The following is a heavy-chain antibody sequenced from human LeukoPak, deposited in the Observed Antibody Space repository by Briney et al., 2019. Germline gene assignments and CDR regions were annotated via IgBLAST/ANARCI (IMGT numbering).Heavy chain of an antibody. CDR1: GYTFTSYG. CDR3: ARDQAITMVRGVMVY. CDR2: ISAYNGNT. Sequence: ASVKVSCKASGYTFTSYGISWVRQAPGQGLEWMGWISAYNGNTNYARKLQGRVTMTTDTSTSTAYMELRSLRSEDTAVYYCARDQAITMVRGVMVYWGQGTLVTASS. V-gene: IGHV1-18*01. D-gene: IGHD3-10*01. J-gene: IGHJ4*02.